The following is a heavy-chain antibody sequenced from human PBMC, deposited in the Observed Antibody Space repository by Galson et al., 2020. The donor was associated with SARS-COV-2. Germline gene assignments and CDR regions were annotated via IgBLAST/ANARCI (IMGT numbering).Heavy chain of an antibody. Sequence: GGSLRLSCVGSGFTFEDYAMHWVRQVPGKGLEWVSGISWNSGSIDYVDSVKGRFTVSRDNAKDSLYLQMNSLRTEDTALYYCVKDRGPLQWVGAMVGYQYGMDVWGQGTTVTVSS. J-gene: IGHJ6*02. D-gene: IGHD3-10*01. CDR2: ISWNSGSI. V-gene: IGHV3-9*01. CDR1: GFTFEDYA. CDR3: VKDRGPLQWVGAMVGYQYGMDV.